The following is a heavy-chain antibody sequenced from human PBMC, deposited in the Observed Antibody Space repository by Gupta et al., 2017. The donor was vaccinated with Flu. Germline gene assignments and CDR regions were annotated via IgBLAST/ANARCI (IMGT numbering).Heavy chain of an antibody. J-gene: IGHJ4*02. D-gene: IGHD1-26*01. CDR1: S. CDR2: ISSQSSHI. CDR3: ARAGGSYNSDY. V-gene: IGHV3-21*04. Sequence: SMNWVRQAPGKGLEWVSSISSQSSHISLAGSVKGRFTISRDNAKNSLYLQLNSLRVEDTAVYYCARAGGSYNSDYWGQGALVTVSS.